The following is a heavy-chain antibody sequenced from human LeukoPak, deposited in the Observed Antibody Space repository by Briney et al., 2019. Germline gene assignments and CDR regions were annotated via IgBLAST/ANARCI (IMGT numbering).Heavy chain of an antibody. Sequence: PSETLSLTCAVSGGSISSNNWWSWVRQPPGKGLEWIGEIYHSGSTNYNPSLKSRVTISVDKSKNQFSLKLSSVTAADTAVYYCARVVDDVGSYYYYYGMDVWGQGTTVTVSS. V-gene: IGHV4-4*02. CDR3: ARVVDDVGSYYYYYGMDV. CDR1: GGSISSNNW. D-gene: IGHD1-26*01. J-gene: IGHJ6*02. CDR2: IYHSGST.